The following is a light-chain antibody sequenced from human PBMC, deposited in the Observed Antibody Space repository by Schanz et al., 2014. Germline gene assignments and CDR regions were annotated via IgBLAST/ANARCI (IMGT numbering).Light chain of an antibody. CDR2: AAS. J-gene: IGKJ4*01. CDR1: QSIGSY. Sequence: DIQMTQSPSSLSASVGDRVTLTCRASQSIGSYLTWYQQIPGKAPKLLIYAASSLHTGVPSRFSGSGSGTDFTLTISSLQPEDFAAYYCQQTSSVHISFGGGTKVES. CDR3: QQTSSVHIS. V-gene: IGKV1-39*01.